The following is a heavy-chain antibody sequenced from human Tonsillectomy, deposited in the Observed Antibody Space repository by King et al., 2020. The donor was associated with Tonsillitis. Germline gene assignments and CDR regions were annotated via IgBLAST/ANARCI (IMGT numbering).Heavy chain of an antibody. CDR2: ISSDGSNK. CDR3: ARTAYCGGDCYSGYFEH. Sequence: VQLVESGGGVVQPGRALRLSCAASGFTFSSYVMYWVRQAPVKGLEWVAVISSDGSNKYYADSVKGRFTISRDNSKNTLYLQMNSLRAEETAVYYCARTAYCGGDCYSGYFEHWGQGTLVTVSS. J-gene: IGHJ1*01. D-gene: IGHD2-21*02. CDR1: GFTFSSYV. V-gene: IGHV3-30*04.